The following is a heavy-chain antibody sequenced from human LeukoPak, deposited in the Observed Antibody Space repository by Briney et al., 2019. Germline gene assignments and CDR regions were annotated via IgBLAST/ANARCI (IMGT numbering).Heavy chain of an antibody. Sequence: PSETLSLTCAVYGGSFSGYYWSWIRQPPGKGLEWIGEINHSGSTNYNPSLKSQVTISVDTSKNQFSLKLSSVTAADTAVYYCARRLLGYCSGGSCLRFVGWFDPWGQGTLVTVSS. J-gene: IGHJ5*02. V-gene: IGHV4-34*01. CDR3: ARRLLGYCSGGSCLRFVGWFDP. CDR1: GGSFSGYY. CDR2: INHSGST. D-gene: IGHD2-15*01.